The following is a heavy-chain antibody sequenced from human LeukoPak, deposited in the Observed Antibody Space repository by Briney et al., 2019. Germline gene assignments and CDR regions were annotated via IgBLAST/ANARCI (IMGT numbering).Heavy chain of an antibody. Sequence: ASVTVSCKASGYTFTSYPISWVRQAPGQGLEWVGWTTTYNGNTNYAQKLQGRVTMITDTSTSTAYMDLRGLRSDDTAVYYCARGYDYGDYVGDFDYWGQGTLVTVSS. V-gene: IGHV1-18*01. J-gene: IGHJ4*02. CDR3: ARGYDYGDYVGDFDY. CDR2: TTTYNGNT. D-gene: IGHD4-17*01. CDR1: GYTFTSYP.